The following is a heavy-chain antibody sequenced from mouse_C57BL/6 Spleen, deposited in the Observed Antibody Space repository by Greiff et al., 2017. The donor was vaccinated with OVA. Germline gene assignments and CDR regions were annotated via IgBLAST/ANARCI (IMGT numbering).Heavy chain of an antibody. CDR2: IYPGDGDT. V-gene: IGHV1-82*01. Sequence: VQLKQSGPELVKPGASVKISCTASGFAFSGSWMNWVKQRPGKGLEWIGRIYPGDGDTNYNGKFKGKATLTADTSSSTAYMQLSSLTSEDAAVYFCARDGGCFAYWGQGTLVTVSA. CDR3: ARDGGCFAY. CDR1: GFAFSGSW. J-gene: IGHJ3*01. D-gene: IGHD1-1*02.